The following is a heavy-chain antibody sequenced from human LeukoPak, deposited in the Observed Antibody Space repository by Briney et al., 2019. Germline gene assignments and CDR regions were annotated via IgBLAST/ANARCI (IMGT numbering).Heavy chain of an antibody. J-gene: IGHJ6*02. Sequence: GRSLRLSCAASGFTFSSYGTHWVRQAPGKGLEWVALIWYDGSNKYYAEPVKGRFTISRDNSQNTLYLQMNSLRAEDTAVYYCARELVAVAGTKYYYYGMDVWGQGTTVTVSS. V-gene: IGHV3-33*01. CDR2: IWYDGSNK. CDR1: GFTFSSYG. D-gene: IGHD6-19*01. CDR3: ARELVAVAGTKYYYYGMDV.